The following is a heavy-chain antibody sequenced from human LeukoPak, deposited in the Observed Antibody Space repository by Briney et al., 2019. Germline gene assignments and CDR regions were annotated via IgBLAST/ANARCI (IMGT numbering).Heavy chain of an antibody. V-gene: IGHV3-53*01. CDR2: IYSGGST. Sequence: PGGSLRLSCAASGFTVSSNYMSWVRQAPGKGLEWVSVIYSGGSTYYADSVKGRFTISRDNSKNTLYLQMNSLRAEDTAVYYCAKCGPYGDYPEAYYFDYWGQGTLVTASS. CDR1: GFTVSSNY. CDR3: AKCGPYGDYPEAYYFDY. J-gene: IGHJ4*02. D-gene: IGHD4-17*01.